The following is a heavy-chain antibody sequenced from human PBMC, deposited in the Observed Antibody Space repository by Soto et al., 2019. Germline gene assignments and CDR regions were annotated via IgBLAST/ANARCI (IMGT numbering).Heavy chain of an antibody. CDR1: GFTFSGDW. J-gene: IGHJ4*02. CDR3: TRETFGDRDY. V-gene: IGHV3-74*01. Sequence: EVQLVESGGGLVQPGGSLRRSCTDSGFTFSGDWMHWVRQAPGKGLVWVSRLGPHENGLNYADSVKGRFTISRDNAKNTLYLQMNSLRVEDTAVYFCTRETFGDRDYWGQGTLVTVSS. CDR2: LGPHENGL. D-gene: IGHD4-17*01.